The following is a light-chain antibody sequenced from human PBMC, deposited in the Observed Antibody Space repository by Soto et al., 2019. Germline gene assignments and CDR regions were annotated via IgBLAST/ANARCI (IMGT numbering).Light chain of an antibody. J-gene: IGKJ4*01. CDR1: ANVGTN. CDR3: QQYNNWGLS. V-gene: IGKV3D-15*01. Sequence: IVMTQFPATLSVSPGERVTLSCRASANVGTNVAWYQQKPGQAPRLLIYDSSTRATGIPDTFSGSGSMTDFTLTISSLHPEESAVYYCQQYNNWGLSFGGGTKVEI. CDR2: DSS.